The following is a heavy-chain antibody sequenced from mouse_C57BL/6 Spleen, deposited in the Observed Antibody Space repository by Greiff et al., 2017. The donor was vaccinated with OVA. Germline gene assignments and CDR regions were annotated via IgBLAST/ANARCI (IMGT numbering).Heavy chain of an antibody. CDR1: GFSFNTYA. CDR2: IRSKSNNYAT. D-gene: IGHD4-1*01. Sequence: EVKLMESGGGLVQPKGSLKLSCAASGFSFNTYAMNWVRQAPGKGLEWVARIRSKSNNYATYYADSVKDRFTISRDDSESMLYLQMNNLKTEDTAIYYCVTGPYYFDYWGQGTTLTVSS. CDR3: VTGPYYFDY. J-gene: IGHJ2*01. V-gene: IGHV10-1*01.